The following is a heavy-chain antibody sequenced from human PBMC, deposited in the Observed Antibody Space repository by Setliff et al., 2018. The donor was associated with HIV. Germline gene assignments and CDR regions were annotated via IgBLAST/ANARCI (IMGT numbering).Heavy chain of an antibody. D-gene: IGHD3-22*01. CDR3: ARHAVPHYYDSSGPS. V-gene: IGHV4-39*07. CDR1: GGSISSSSYY. J-gene: IGHJ5*02. Sequence: TLSLTCTVSGGSISSSSYYRGWIRQPPGKGLEWIGNIYSGGTTYYNSSLRSRVTISVDTSKNQFSLKLNSVTAADTAVYYCARHAVPHYYDSSGPSWGPGTLVTVSS. CDR2: IYSGGTT.